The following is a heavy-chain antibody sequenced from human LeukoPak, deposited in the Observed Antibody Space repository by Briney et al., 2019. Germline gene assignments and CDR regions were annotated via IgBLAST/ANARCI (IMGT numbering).Heavy chain of an antibody. CDR2: INSDGSST. CDR1: GFTFSSYW. Sequence: GGSLRLSCAASGFTFSSYWMHWVRQAPGKGLVWVSRINSDGSSTSYADSVKGRFTISRDNAKNTLYLQMNSLRAEDTAVYYCARVASAGPRDNRWFDPWGQGTLVTVSS. V-gene: IGHV3-74*01. CDR3: ARVASAGPRDNRWFDP. D-gene: IGHD6-25*01. J-gene: IGHJ5*02.